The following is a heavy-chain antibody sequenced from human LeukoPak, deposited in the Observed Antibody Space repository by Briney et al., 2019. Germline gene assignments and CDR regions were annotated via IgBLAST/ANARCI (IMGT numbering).Heavy chain of an antibody. Sequence: PSETLSLTCTVSGGSISSYYWSWIRQPPGKGLEWIGYIYYSGSTNYNPSLKSRVTISVDTSKNQFSLKLSSVTAADTAVYYCARGVVVPAAMRYYYYYYGMDVWGQGTTVTVSS. V-gene: IGHV4-59*08. CDR3: ARGVVVPAAMRYYYYYYGMDV. CDR2: IYYSGST. D-gene: IGHD2-2*01. J-gene: IGHJ6*02. CDR1: GGSISSYY.